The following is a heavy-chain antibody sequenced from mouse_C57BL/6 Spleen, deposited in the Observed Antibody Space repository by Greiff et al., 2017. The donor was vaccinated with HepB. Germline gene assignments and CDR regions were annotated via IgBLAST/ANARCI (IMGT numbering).Heavy chain of an antibody. J-gene: IGHJ4*01. D-gene: IGHD2-3*01. Sequence: VQLQQSGAELVRPGASVKLSCKASGYTFTDYYINWVKQRPGQGLEWIARIYPGSGNTYYNEKFKGKATLTAEKSSSTAYMQLSSLTSEDSAVYFCARREGYSYAMGYWGQGTSVTVSS. V-gene: IGHV1-76*01. CDR1: GYTFTDYY. CDR2: IYPGSGNT. CDR3: ARREGYSYAMGY.